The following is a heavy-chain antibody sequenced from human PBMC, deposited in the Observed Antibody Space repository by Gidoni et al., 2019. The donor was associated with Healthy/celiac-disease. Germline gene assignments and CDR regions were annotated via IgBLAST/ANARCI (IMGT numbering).Heavy chain of an antibody. CDR2: IIPIFGTA. J-gene: IGHJ6*03. D-gene: IGHD3-16*01. CDR3: ARAPFRTPPYVYYYYYMDV. Sequence: QVQLVQSGAEVKKPGSSVKVSCKASGGTFSSYAIRWVRQAPGQGLEWMGGIIPIFGTANYAQKFQGRVTITADKSTSTAYMELSSLRSEDTAVYYCARAPFRTPPYVYYYYYMDVWGKGTTVTVSS. V-gene: IGHV1-69*06. CDR1: GGTFSSYA.